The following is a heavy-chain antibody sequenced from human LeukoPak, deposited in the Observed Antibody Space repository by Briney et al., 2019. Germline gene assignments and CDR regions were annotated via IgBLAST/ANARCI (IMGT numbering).Heavy chain of an antibody. D-gene: IGHD4-17*01. Sequence: PGGSLRLSCAASGFTFSSYGMHWVRQAPGKGLEWVAVIWYDGSNKYYADSVKGRFTISRDNSKNTLYLQMNSLRAEDTAVYYCARDPPHGDYYYGMDVWGQGTTVTVSS. V-gene: IGHV3-33*01. CDR3: ARDPPHGDYYYGMDV. J-gene: IGHJ6*02. CDR2: IWYDGSNK. CDR1: GFTFSSYG.